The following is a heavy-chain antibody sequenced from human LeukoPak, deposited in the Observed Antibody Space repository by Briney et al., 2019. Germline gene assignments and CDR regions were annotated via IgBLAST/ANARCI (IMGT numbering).Heavy chain of an antibody. CDR3: ARAGQRYCSSTSCYNFDY. Sequence: GGSLRLSCAASGFTFDDYGMGWVRQAPGKGLEWVSGINWNGGSKGYADSVKGRFTISRDNAKNSLYLQMNSLRAEDTALYYCARAGQRYCSSTSCYNFDYWGQGTLVTVSS. CDR2: INWNGGSK. CDR1: GFTFDDYG. D-gene: IGHD2-2*01. J-gene: IGHJ4*02. V-gene: IGHV3-20*04.